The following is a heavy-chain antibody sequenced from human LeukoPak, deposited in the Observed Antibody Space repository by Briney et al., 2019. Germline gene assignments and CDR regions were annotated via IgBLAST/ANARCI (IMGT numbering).Heavy chain of an antibody. CDR1: AGSISSYY. V-gene: IGHV4-34*01. J-gene: IGHJ4*02. D-gene: IGHD4-11*01. CDR2: INHSGST. Sequence: SETLSLTCTVSAGSISSYYWSWIRQPPGKGLEWIGEINHSGSTNYNPSLKSRVTISVDTSKNQFSLKLSSVTAADTAVYYCARGGPDYHGEKNYWGQGTLVTVSS. CDR3: ARGGPDYHGEKNY.